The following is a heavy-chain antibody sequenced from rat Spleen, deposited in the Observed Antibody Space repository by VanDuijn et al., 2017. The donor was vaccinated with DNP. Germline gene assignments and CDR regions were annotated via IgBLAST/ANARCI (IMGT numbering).Heavy chain of an antibody. Sequence: EVQLVESGGGLVQPGRSMKLSCAASGFTFSHYYMAWVRQAPTKGLEWVASISTGGGNTYYRDSVKGRFTISRDNAKSTLYLQMDSLRSEETATYDCARHVSTTEGKYGMDAWGQGTSVTVSS. V-gene: IGHV5S11*01. CDR3: ARHVSTTEGKYGMDA. J-gene: IGHJ4*01. D-gene: IGHD1-2*01. CDR1: GFTFSHYY. CDR2: ISTGGGNT.